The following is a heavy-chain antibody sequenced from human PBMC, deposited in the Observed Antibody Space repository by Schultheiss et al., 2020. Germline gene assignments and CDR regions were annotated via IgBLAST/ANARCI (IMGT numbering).Heavy chain of an antibody. D-gene: IGHD3-3*01. J-gene: IGHJ3*01. Sequence: GGSLRLSCAASGFTFSSHGMHWVRQAPGKGLEWVAFISYDGSDKYHADSVKGRFTISRDNSKNTLYLQMNSLRAEDTAVYYCARGCRYDFWSTYCNGGHAFDFWGQGTMVT. CDR1: GFTFSSHG. CDR3: ARGCRYDFWSTYCNGGHAFDF. CDR2: ISYDGSDK. V-gene: IGHV3-30*03.